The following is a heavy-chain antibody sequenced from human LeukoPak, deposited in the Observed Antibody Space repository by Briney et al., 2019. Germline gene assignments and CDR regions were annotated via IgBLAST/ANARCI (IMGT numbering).Heavy chain of an antibody. CDR2: INSDGTTT. CDR1: GFTFSNAW. J-gene: IGHJ4*02. V-gene: IGHV3-74*01. CDR3: ARENPPGIAKKALH. Sequence: GGSLRLSCAASGFTFSNAWMHWVRQAPGKGLVWVSRINSDGTTTNYADSVKGRFTISRDNAKNTVYLQMHSLRAEDTAVYYCARENPPGIAKKALHWGQGTLVTVSS.